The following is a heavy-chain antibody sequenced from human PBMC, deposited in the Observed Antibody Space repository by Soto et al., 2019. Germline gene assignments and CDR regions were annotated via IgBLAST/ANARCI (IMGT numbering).Heavy chain of an antibody. CDR2: IYYSGST. Sequence: SETLSLTCTVSGGSISSYYWSWIRQPPGKGLERIGYIYYSGSTNYNPSLKSRVTISVDTSKNQFSLKLSSVTAADTAVYYCARRGKYYDILTGSPYYYYYMDVWGKGTTVTVSS. V-gene: IGHV4-59*08. D-gene: IGHD3-9*01. CDR3: ARRGKYYDILTGSPYYYYYMDV. J-gene: IGHJ6*03. CDR1: GGSISSYY.